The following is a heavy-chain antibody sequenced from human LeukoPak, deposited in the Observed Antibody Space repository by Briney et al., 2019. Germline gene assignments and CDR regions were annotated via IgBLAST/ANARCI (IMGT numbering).Heavy chain of an antibody. D-gene: IGHD2-2*01. V-gene: IGHV4-61*02. CDR2: ISTTGST. J-gene: IGHJ5*02. CDR1: GGSISSGTYF. CDR3: ARDIPRYCSSTSCSVEGGGHNWFDP. Sequence: SETLSLTCTVSGGSISSGTYFWSWIRQPAGKGLESLGRISTTGSTNYNPSLQSRVTISVDTSKSQFSLKLSSVTAADTAVYYCARDIPRYCSSTSCSVEGGGHNWFDPWGQGTLVTVSS.